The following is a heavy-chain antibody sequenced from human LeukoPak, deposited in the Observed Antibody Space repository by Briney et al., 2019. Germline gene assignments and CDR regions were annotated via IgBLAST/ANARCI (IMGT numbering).Heavy chain of an antibody. CDR3: AKDSRTAYDSSWLFYFDY. D-gene: IGHD6-13*01. CDR2: ISGSGGSI. CDR1: GFTFSSYG. V-gene: IGHV3-23*01. Sequence: GGSLRLSCVASGFTFSSYGMTWVRQAPGKGLEWVSAISGSGGSIYYADSVKGRFTVSRDNSMNTLCLQMNSLRVEDTAVYYCAKDSRTAYDSSWLFYFDYWGLGTLVTVSS. J-gene: IGHJ4*02.